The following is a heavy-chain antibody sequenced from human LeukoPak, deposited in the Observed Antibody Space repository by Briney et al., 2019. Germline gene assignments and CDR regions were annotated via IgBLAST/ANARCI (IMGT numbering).Heavy chain of an antibody. CDR3: AKSALAATLDY. D-gene: IGHD2-15*01. CDR2: ISSSSSTV. CDR1: GFTFSSYS. Sequence: GGSLRLSCAASGFTFSSYSMNWVRQAPGKGLEWVSFISSSSSTVYYADSVKGRFTISRDNSKNTLYLQMNSLRAEDTAVYYCAKSALAATLDYWGQGTLVTVSS. J-gene: IGHJ4*02. V-gene: IGHV3-48*01.